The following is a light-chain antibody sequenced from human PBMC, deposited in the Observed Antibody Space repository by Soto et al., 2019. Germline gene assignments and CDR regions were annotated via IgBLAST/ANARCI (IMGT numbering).Light chain of an antibody. CDR3: QQDNSWPPWM. V-gene: IGKV3-15*01. CDR2: GAS. J-gene: IGKJ1*01. Sequence: EIVMTQAPATPSVSPGERATLSCRASQSVSSNLAWYQQKPGQAPRLLIYGASTRATGIPARFSGSGSGTEFTLTISSLRSEDFAVYYCQQDNSWPPWMFGQGTKVEIK. CDR1: QSVSSN.